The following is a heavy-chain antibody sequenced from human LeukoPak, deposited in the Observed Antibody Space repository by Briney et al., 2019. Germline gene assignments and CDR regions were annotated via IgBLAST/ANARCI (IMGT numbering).Heavy chain of an antibody. V-gene: IGHV4-34*01. CDR2: INHSGST. CDR1: GGSFSGYY. CDR3: AREGTGSSLYYYYYYMDV. J-gene: IGHJ6*03. D-gene: IGHD6-13*01. Sequence: SETLSLTCAVYGGSFSGYYWSWIRQPPGKGLEWIGEINHSGSTNYNPSLKSRVTISVDTSKNQFSLKLSSVTAADTAVYYCAREGTGSSLYYYYYYMDVWGKGTTVTVSS.